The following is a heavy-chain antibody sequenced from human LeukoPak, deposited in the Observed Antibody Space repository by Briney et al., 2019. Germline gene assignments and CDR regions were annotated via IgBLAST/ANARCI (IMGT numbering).Heavy chain of an antibody. D-gene: IGHD3-22*01. CDR3: ARDRDSSGWEFQH. V-gene: IGHV1-69*05. CDR2: IIPIFGTA. Sequence: SVKVSCKASGGTFSSYAISWVRQTPGQGLEWMGRIIPIFGTANYAQKFQGRVTITTDESTSTAYMELSSLRSEDTAVYYCARDRDSSGWEFQHWGQGTLVTVSS. CDR1: GGTFSSYA. J-gene: IGHJ1*01.